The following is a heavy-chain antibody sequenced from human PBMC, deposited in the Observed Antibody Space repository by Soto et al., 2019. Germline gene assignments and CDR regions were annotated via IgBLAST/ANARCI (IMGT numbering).Heavy chain of an antibody. V-gene: IGHV4-39*01. CDR3: ARRAPNDYVWGSYRYTGAFDY. J-gene: IGHJ4*02. D-gene: IGHD3-16*02. CDR2: IYYSGST. CDR1: GGSISSSSYY. Sequence: QLQLQESGPGLVKPSETLSLTCPVSGGSISSSSYYWGWIRQPPGKGLEWIGSIYYSGSTYYNPSLKSRVTISVDTSKNQFSLKLSSVTAADTAVYYCARRAPNDYVWGSYRYTGAFDYWGQGTLVTVSS.